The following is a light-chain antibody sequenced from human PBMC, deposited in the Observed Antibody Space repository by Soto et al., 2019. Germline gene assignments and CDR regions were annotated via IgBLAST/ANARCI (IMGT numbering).Light chain of an antibody. CDR3: SSYTSSSTPNCV. CDR2: DVS. Sequence: QSALTQPASVSGSPGQSITISCTGTSSEVGGYNYVSWYQQHPGKAPKLMIYDVSNRPSGVSNRFSGSKSGNTASLTISGLQAEDEADYYCSSYTSSSTPNCVFGGGTKLTVL. CDR1: SSEVGGYNY. J-gene: IGLJ3*02. V-gene: IGLV2-14*01.